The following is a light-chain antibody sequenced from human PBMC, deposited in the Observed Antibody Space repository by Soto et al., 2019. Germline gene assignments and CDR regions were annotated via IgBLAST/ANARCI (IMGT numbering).Light chain of an antibody. CDR2: GDE. J-gene: IGLJ2*01. V-gene: IGLV1-44*01. CDR1: SSNIGTNL. CDR3: TDWDGSRNAVL. Sequence: QSVLTQPPSTSGTPGQRVTISCSGSSSNIGTNLVYWYQLVPGTAPKLLIYGDEERPSGVPGRCSGSKSGTSASWASSGLKYEDEADYYCTDWDGSRNAVLFGAGTKLTVL.